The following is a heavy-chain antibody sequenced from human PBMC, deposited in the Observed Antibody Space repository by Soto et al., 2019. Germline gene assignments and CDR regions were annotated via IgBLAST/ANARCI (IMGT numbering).Heavy chain of an antibody. V-gene: IGHV1-69*01. CDR3: ARGHLMADFWSGYYDY. J-gene: IGHJ4*02. D-gene: IGHD3-3*01. Sequence: VKVSCKASGGTFSSYAISWVRQAPGQGLEWMGGIIPIFGTANYAQKFQGRVTITADESTSTAYMELSSLRSEDTAVYYCARGHLMADFWSGYYDYWGQGTLVTVS. CDR2: IIPIFGTA. CDR1: GGTFSSYA.